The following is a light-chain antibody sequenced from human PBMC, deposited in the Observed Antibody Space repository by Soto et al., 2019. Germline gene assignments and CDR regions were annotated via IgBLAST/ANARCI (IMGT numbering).Light chain of an antibody. CDR3: QQYVNSPLT. CDR2: GAS. CDR1: QSISSNY. J-gene: IGKJ4*01. V-gene: IGKV3-20*01. Sequence: EIVLTQSPGTLSLSPGERATLSCRASQSISSNYLAWYQQKPGQAPRLLIYGASNRATGIPARFSGSGSGTDFTLTISRLEPEDFAVYYCQQYVNSPLTFGGGTKVDNK.